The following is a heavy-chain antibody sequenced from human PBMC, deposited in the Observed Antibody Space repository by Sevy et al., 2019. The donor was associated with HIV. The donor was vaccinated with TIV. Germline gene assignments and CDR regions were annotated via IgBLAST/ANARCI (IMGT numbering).Heavy chain of an antibody. CDR1: GFTFSSYT. V-gene: IGHV3-21*01. J-gene: IGHJ6*02. D-gene: IGHD5-18*01. CDR3: ARGDRDTAMVDYYYYGMDV. Sequence: GGSLRLSCAASGFTFSSYTMKWVRQAPGKGLEWVSSISSSSSYIYYADSVKGRFTISRDNAKKSLYLQMNGLRAEDTAVYYCARGDRDTAMVDYYYYGMDVWGQGTTVTVSS. CDR2: ISSSSSYI.